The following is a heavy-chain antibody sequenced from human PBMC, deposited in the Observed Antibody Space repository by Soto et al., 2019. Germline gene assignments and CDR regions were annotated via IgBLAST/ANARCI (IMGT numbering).Heavy chain of an antibody. V-gene: IGHV4-59*01. CDR2: IYYSGST. CDR1: GGSISSYY. D-gene: IGHD4-17*01. CDR3: AGGRLRKEGGKGGDAFDI. Sequence: SETLSLTCTVSGGSISSYYWSWIRQPPGKGLEWIGYIYYSGSTNYNPSLKSRVTISVDTSKNQFSLKLSSVTAADTAVYYCAGGRLRKEGGKGGDAFDIWGQGTMVTVSS. J-gene: IGHJ3*02.